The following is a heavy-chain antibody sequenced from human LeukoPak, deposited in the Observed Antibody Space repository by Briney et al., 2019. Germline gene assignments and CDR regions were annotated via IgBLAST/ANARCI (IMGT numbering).Heavy chain of an antibody. CDR2: IYYSGST. CDR1: GGSISSGGYY. CDR3: ARGPGYSSGLFDP. Sequence: SETLSLTCTVSGGSISSGGYYWSWIRQHPGKGLEWIGYIYYSGSTYYNPSLKSRVTISVDTSKNQFSLKLSSVTAADTAVYYCARGPGYSSGLFDPWGQGTLVTVSS. J-gene: IGHJ5*02. V-gene: IGHV4-31*03. D-gene: IGHD6-19*01.